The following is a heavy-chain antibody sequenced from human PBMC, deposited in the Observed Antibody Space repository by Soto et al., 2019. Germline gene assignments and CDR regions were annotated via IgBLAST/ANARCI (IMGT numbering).Heavy chain of an antibody. V-gene: IGHV3-23*01. CDR3: AKSSSSWFSYFDY. CDR2: ISGSGGST. J-gene: IGHJ4*02. Sequence: EVQLLESGGGLVQPGGSLRLSCAASGFTFSGYAMSWVRQAPGKGLEWVSAISGSGGSTYYADSVKGRFTISRDNSKNTLYLQMNSLRAEDTAVYYCAKSSSSWFSYFDYWGQGTLVTVSS. D-gene: IGHD6-13*01. CDR1: GFTFSGYA.